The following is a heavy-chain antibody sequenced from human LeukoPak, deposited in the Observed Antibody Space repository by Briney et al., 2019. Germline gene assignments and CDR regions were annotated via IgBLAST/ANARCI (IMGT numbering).Heavy chain of an antibody. CDR1: GYTFFTYG. CDR2: ISTYNGNT. V-gene: IGHV1-18*01. Sequence: GASVEVSCKASGYTFFTYGVTWVRQAPGQGLEWMGWISTYNGNTIAQKFQGRVTLTTDISTSTAYMELRSLKSDDTAVYYCARQYGDNSGSLDHWGQGTPVTVSS. J-gene: IGHJ4*02. CDR3: ARQYGDNSGSLDH. D-gene: IGHD4-23*01.